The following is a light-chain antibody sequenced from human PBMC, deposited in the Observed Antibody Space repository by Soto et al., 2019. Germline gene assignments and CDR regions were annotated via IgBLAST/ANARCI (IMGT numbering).Light chain of an antibody. CDR2: EGT. CDR1: ISDVGSYNL. J-gene: IGLJ1*01. CDR3: YSYAGENLYV. Sequence: SLPASVSASPGQSITIPCTGTISDVGSYNLVSWFQQHPGKVPKLLIYEGTKRPSGLSDRFSGYKYGTTASLTISGLQAQDEAHYYCYSYAGENLYVFGTGTTVTVL. V-gene: IGLV2-23*01.